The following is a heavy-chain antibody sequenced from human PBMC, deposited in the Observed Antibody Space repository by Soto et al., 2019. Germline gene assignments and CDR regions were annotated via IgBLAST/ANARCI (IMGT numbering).Heavy chain of an antibody. V-gene: IGHV1-18*04. CDR1: GYTFTSHG. CDR2: ISGDNVNT. D-gene: IGHD3-10*01. Sequence: GASVKVSCKASGYTFTSHGINWVRQAPGQGLEWMAWISGDNVNTNYAQKLQGRVTLTTDTSTNTAYMEMTDLRADDTAVCYCARGRKGSWFDALVIWGQGTMVTVSS. CDR3: ARGRKGSWFDALVI. J-gene: IGHJ3*02.